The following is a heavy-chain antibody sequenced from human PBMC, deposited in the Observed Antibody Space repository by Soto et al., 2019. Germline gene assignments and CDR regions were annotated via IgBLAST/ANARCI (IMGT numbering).Heavy chain of an antibody. D-gene: IGHD4-17*01. CDR2: FRGGGGST. V-gene: IGHV3-23*01. CDR3: AKPHPRTVTPGAFDI. Sequence: EVQLLESGGDLVQPGGSLTLSCAASGFTFSDYAMSWVRQAPGKGLEWVSAFRGGGGSTFYADSVRGRFTISRDNAKSTLYLQMNSLRAEDTAVYYCAKPHPRTVTPGAFDIWGQGTMVTVSS. J-gene: IGHJ3*02. CDR1: GFTFSDYA.